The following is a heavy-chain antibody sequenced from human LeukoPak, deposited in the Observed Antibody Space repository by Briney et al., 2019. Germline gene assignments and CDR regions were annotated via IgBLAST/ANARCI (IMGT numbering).Heavy chain of an antibody. D-gene: IGHD2-15*01. V-gene: IGHV3-23*01. CDR2: TSAGDGSR. CDR3: AKTLGSGGFFFAFDI. CDR1: AFTFSDYA. Sequence: GGSLRLSCAASAFTFSDYAMTWVRQAPGKGLEWVSGTSAGDGSRHYADSVKGRFTISRDNFKNTLCLQMNSLRAEDTAVYYCAKTLGSGGFFFAFDIWGQGTMVTVSS. J-gene: IGHJ3*02.